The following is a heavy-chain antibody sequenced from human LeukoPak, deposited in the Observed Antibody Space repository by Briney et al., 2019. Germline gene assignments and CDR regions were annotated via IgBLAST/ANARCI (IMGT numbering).Heavy chain of an antibody. CDR1: GGSISSGGYS. D-gene: IGHD2-2*03. Sequence: SQTLSLTCAVSGGSISSGGYSWSWIRQPPGKGLEWIGYIYHSGSTYYNPSLKSRVTISVDRSKNQFSLKLSSVTAAGTAVYYCARGIWIAAFDIWGQGTMVTVSS. J-gene: IGHJ3*02. V-gene: IGHV4-30-2*01. CDR3: ARGIWIAAFDI. CDR2: IYHSGST.